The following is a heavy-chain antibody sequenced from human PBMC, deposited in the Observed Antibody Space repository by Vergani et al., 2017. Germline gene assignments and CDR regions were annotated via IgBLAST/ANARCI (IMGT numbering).Heavy chain of an antibody. CDR3: ARVYYDSSGYSDY. CDR2: IIPILGIA. J-gene: IGHJ4*02. V-gene: IGHV1-69*02. Sequence: QVQLVQSGAEVKKPGSSVKVSCKASGGTFSSYTISWVRQAPGQGLEWMGRIIPILGIANYAQKFQGRVTITADKSTSTAYMELSSLRSEDTAVYYCARVYYDSSGYSDYWGQGTLVTVSS. CDR1: GGTFSSYT. D-gene: IGHD3-22*01.